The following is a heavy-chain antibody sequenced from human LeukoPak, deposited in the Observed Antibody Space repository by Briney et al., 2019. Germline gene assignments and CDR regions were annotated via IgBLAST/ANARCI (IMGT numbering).Heavy chain of an antibody. V-gene: IGHV4-4*07. J-gene: IGHJ5*02. CDR1: GGSISSYY. Sequence: PSETLSLTCTASGGSISSYYWSWIRQPAGKGLEWIGRIYTSGSTNYNPSLKSRVTMSVDTSKNQFSLKLSSVTAADTAVYYCARDHVVPAAMSFWFDPWGQGALVTVSS. CDR3: ARDHVVPAAMSFWFDP. D-gene: IGHD2-2*01. CDR2: IYTSGST.